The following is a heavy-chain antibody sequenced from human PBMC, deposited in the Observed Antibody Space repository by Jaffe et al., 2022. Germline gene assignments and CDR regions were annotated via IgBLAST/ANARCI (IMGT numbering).Heavy chain of an antibody. Sequence: QVQVVQSGGGVVQPGGSLRLSCGASGFKFDNTAMHWVRQAPGKGLEWVTFISLDATTRYYIDSVKGRFTVSRDNSKNTVFLQMNSLRPEDTALYYCVKDRTDTWSFDYWGQGVLVTVSS. CDR3: VKDRTDTWSFDY. V-gene: IGHV3-30-3*02. CDR2: ISLDATTR. CDR1: GFKFDNTA. J-gene: IGHJ4*02. D-gene: IGHD2-2*01.